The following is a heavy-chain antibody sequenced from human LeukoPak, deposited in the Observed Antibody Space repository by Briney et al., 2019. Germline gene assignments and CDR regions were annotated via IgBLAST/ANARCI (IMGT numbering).Heavy chain of an antibody. V-gene: IGHV3-53*01. CDR2: IYSGGST. CDR3: ARAIPYSSYDYFDY. D-gene: IGHD6-6*01. CDR1: GFTVSSNY. J-gene: IGHJ4*02. Sequence: PGGSLRLSCAASGFTVSSNYMSWVRQAPGKGLEWVSVIYSGGSTYYADSVKGRFTISRDNSKNTLYLQMNSLRAEDTAVYYCARAIPYSSYDYFDYWGQGTLVTVSS.